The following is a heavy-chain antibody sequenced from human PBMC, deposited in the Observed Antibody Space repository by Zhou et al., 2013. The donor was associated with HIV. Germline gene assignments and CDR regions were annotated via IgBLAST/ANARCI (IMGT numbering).Heavy chain of an antibody. CDR3: ARDPAYNGAFDI. CDR1: GGTFSSYA. V-gene: IGHV1-69*04. J-gene: IGHJ3*02. D-gene: IGHD1-26*01. Sequence: QVQLVQSGAEVKKPGSSVKVSCKASGGTFSSYAISWVRQAPGQGLEWMGRIIPILGIANYAQKFQGRVTITADKSTSTAYMELSSLRSEDTAVYYCARDPAYNGAFDIWGQGTMVTVSS. CDR2: IIPILGIA.